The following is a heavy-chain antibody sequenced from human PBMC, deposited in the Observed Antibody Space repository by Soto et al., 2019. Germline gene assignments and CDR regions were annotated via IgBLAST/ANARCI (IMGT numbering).Heavy chain of an antibody. CDR2: INHSGST. Sequence: SETLSLTCAVYGGSFSGYYWSWIRQPPGKGLEWIGEINHSGSTNYNPSLKSRVTISVDTSKNQFSLKLSSVTAADTAVYYCARGRITMVRGVIGGMDVWGQGTTVTVSS. D-gene: IGHD3-10*01. V-gene: IGHV4-34*01. CDR3: ARGRITMVRGVIGGMDV. CDR1: GGSFSGYY. J-gene: IGHJ6*02.